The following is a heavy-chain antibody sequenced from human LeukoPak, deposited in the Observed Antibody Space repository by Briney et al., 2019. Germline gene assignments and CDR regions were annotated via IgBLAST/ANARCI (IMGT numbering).Heavy chain of an antibody. D-gene: IGHD6-13*01. J-gene: IGHJ4*02. CDR2: ISGSGGST. Sequence: QTGGSLRLSCAASGFTFSSYAMSWVRQAPGKGLEWVSAISGSGGSTYYADSVKGRFTISRDNSKNTLYLQMNSLRAEDTALYYCAKDRPYSSSWYYTYWGQGTLVTVSS. CDR3: AKDRPYSSSWYYTY. V-gene: IGHV3-23*01. CDR1: GFTFSSYA.